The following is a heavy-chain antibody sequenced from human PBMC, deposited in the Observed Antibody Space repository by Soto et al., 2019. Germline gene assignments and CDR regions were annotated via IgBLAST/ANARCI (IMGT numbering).Heavy chain of an antibody. J-gene: IGHJ4*02. CDR1: GFSITTYW. Sequence: EVQLVESGGGLVQPGGSLRISCAVSGFSITTYWMSWVRQAPGKGLQWVASIKQDGSEIYYLDSVRGRFTISRDSAENSLHLLMNSLSAEDTGVYFCARDVGFDYVNWGQGTLVTFSS. CDR3: ARDVGFDYVN. D-gene: IGHD3-16*01. V-gene: IGHV3-7*01. CDR2: IKQDGSEI.